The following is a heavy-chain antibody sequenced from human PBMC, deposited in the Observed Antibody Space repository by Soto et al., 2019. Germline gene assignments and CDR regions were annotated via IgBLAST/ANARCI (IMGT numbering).Heavy chain of an antibody. CDR1: GYPITGYF. D-gene: IGHD6-13*01. CDR3: ARPLRYSRYFDY. V-gene: IGHV1-2*02. J-gene: IGHJ4*02. CDR2: INPNSGDR. Sequence: QVQLVQSGAEVRRPGASVKVSCKASGYPITGYFIHWVRQAPGQGLEWMGWINPNSGDRKFAQKFQGRVTMTRDTSVSTVYMELSRLRSDDTAIYYCARPLRYSRYFDYWGQGTLVTVSS.